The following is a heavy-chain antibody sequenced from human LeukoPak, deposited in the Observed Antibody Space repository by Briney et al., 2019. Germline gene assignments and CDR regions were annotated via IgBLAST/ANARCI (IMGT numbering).Heavy chain of an antibody. CDR1: GFTFSSYW. CDR2: IYYSGST. Sequence: GSLRLSCAASGFTFSSYWMSWVRQAPGKGLEGIGGIYYSGSTYYNPSLKSRVTISVDTSKNQFSLKLSSVTAADTAVYYCARDRPRTTPYYYYYMDVWGKGTTVTVSS. D-gene: IGHD1-7*01. V-gene: IGHV4-4*02. CDR3: ARDRPRTTPYYYYYMDV. J-gene: IGHJ6*03.